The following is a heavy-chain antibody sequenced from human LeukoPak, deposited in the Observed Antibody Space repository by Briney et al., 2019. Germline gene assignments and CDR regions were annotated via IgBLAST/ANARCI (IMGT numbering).Heavy chain of an antibody. D-gene: IGHD3-9*01. CDR3: AKEIRDILTGYPLYYFDY. CDR2: IWYDGSNK. V-gene: IGHV3-33*06. Sequence: GGSLRLSCAASGFTFSIYAMSWVRQAPGKGLEWVAVIWYDGSNKYYADSVKGRFTISRDNSKNTLYLQMNSLRAEDTAVYYCAKEIRDILTGYPLYYFDYWGQGTLVTVSS. CDR1: GFTFSIYA. J-gene: IGHJ4*02.